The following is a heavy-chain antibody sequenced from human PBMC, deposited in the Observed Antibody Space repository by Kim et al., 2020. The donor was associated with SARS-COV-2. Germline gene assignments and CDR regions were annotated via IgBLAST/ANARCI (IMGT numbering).Heavy chain of an antibody. CDR3: AKSAISFGELWY. Sequence: GGSLRLSCASSGFTFSYDWMTWVRQAPGKGLEWVGSIKHNADEGNSVYAVTGQVSFTISNADYSQKLQMHIHRLKTEDIYVYYSAKSAISFGELWY. D-gene: IGHD3-16*01. CDR1: GFTFSYDW. V-gene: IGHV3-15*01. CDR2: IKHNADEGNS. J-gene: IGHJ2*01.